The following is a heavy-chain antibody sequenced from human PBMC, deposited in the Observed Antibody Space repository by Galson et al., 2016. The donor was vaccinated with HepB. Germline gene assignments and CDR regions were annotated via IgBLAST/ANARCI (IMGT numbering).Heavy chain of an antibody. D-gene: IGHD7-27*01. CDR1: GFTFSTYS. CDR2: ISSSSSDI. CDR3: AREGGTGDLYFDY. Sequence: SLRLSCAASGFTFSTYSMNWVRQAPGKGLEWVSYISSSSSDIYYADSAKGRFTISRDNAKNSLYPQMNSLRAEDTAVYYCAREGGTGDLYFDYWGQGTAVTVSS. V-gene: IGHV3-21*01. J-gene: IGHJ4*03.